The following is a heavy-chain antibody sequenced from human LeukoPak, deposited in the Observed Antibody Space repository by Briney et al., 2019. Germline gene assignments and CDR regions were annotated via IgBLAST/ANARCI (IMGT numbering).Heavy chain of an antibody. J-gene: IGHJ3*02. CDR1: GFTFSHYW. V-gene: IGHV3-7*01. D-gene: IGHD2-15*01. CDR2: IKPDGSDK. CDR3: AREDMWAFDM. Sequence: GGSLRLSCAASGFTFSHYWMSWVRQARGKGLEWVANIKPDGSDKYYVDSVKGRFTISRDNAKNTLYLQMDSLRAEDTSVYYSAREDMWAFDMWRQSTTVTVSS.